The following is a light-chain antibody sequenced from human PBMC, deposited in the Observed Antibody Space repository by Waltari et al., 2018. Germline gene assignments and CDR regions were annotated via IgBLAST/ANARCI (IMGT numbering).Light chain of an antibody. CDR3: QQSHSLPFT. CDR2: VAS. CDR1: QNIGTY. V-gene: IGKV1-39*01. Sequence: DIQMTQSPSYLSASIGDRVTITCRSSQNIGTYLNWYLHQPGKAPKLLISVASSLQSGVSSRFRGGGSGTDFSLTIVSLQPEDFATYYCQQSHSLPFTFGPGTKVEIE. J-gene: IGKJ3*01.